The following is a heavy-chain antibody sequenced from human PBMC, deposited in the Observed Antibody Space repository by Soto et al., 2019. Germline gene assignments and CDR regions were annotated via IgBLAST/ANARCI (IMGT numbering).Heavy chain of an antibody. Sequence: VQLQESGPGLVKPSETLSLTCSVSGDSISSYFRNWIRQHPGKGLEWIGCIYDSGNTDYNTSLKSRVTMSLSTSKNQFSLNLSSVTAAATAVYYCVSSRAAIYGDAFDVWGQGTMVTVSS. CDR1: GDSISSYF. CDR3: VSSRAAIYGDAFDV. J-gene: IGHJ3*01. CDR2: IYDSGNT. D-gene: IGHD2-2*01. V-gene: IGHV4-59*03.